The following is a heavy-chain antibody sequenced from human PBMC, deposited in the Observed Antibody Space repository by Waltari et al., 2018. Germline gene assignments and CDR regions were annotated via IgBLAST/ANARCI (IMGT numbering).Heavy chain of an antibody. CDR3: ARDPPQLADAFDI. V-gene: IGHV4-61*02. CDR1: GGSISSGSYY. Sequence: QVQLQESGPGLVKPSETLSLTCSVSGGSISSGSYYWTWIRQPAGKGLEWIGRIYTSGRTNYNPSRRSRLTRSVDTSNNQFSLKLSSGTAADTAVYYCARDPPQLADAFDIWGQGTMVTVSS. D-gene: IGHD3-10*01. CDR2: IYTSGRT. J-gene: IGHJ3*02.